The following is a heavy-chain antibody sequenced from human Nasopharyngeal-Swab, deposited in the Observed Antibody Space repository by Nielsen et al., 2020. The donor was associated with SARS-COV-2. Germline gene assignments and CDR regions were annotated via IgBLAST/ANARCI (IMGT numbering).Heavy chain of an antibody. CDR3: AKDNPAEVDY. CDR1: GFSVSTKY. Sequence: GGSLRLSCAASGFSVSTKYMSWVRQAPGKGLEWVSAISGSGGSTYYADSVKGRFTISRDNSKNTLYLQMNSLRAEDAAVYYCAKDNPAEVDYWGQGTLVTVSS. J-gene: IGHJ4*02. D-gene: IGHD1-14*01. CDR2: ISGSGGST. V-gene: IGHV3-23*01.